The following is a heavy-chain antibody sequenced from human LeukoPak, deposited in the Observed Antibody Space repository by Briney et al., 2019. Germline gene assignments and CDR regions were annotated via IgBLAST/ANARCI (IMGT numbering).Heavy chain of an antibody. CDR2: ISTSSSYI. CDR3: ARARAAFDI. CDR1: GFTFSSYS. V-gene: IGHV3-21*01. Sequence: GGSLRLSCAASGFTFSSYSMNWVRQAPGKGLEWVSSISTSSSYIYYADSLKGRFTISRDNAKKSLYLQMNSLRAEDTAVYYCARARAAFDIWGQGTMVTVSS. J-gene: IGHJ3*02.